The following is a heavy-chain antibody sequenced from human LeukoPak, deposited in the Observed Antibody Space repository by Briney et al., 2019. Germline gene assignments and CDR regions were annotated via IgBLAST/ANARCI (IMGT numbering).Heavy chain of an antibody. CDR1: GYTFTSYD. CDR2: MNPNSGNT. CDR3: ARDRGSGSYQRRYYFDY. J-gene: IGHJ4*02. V-gene: IGHV1-8*03. D-gene: IGHD1-26*01. Sequence: ASVKVSCKASGYTFTSYDINWVRQATGQGLEWMGWMNPNSGNTGYAQKFQGRVTITRNTSISTAYMELSSLRSEDTAVYYCARDRGSGSYQRRYYFDYWGQGTLVTVSS.